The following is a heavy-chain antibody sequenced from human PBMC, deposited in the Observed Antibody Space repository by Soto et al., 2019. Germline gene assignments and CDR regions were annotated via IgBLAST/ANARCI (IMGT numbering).Heavy chain of an antibody. CDR2: IYYSGST. D-gene: IGHD6-19*01. CDR1: GGSISSSSYY. CDR3: AYSQWLVKYYFDY. V-gene: IGHV4-39*01. Sequence: PSETLSLTCTVSGGSISSSSYYWGWIRQPPGKGLEWIGSIYYSGSTYYNPSLKSRVTISVDTSKNQFSLKLSSVTAADTAVYYCAYSQWLVKYYFDYWGQGTLVTVS. J-gene: IGHJ4*02.